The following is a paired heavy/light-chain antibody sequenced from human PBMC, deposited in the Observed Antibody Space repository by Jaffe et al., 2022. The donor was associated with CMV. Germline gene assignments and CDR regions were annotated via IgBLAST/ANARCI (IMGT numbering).Light chain of an antibody. J-gene: IGLJ3*02. CDR2: DVS. V-gene: IGLV2-14*03. Sequence: QSALTQPASVSGSPGQSITISCTGTSSDVGGYNYVSWYQQHPGKAPKLMIYDVSNRPSGVSNRFSGSKSGNTASLTISGLQAEDEADYYCSSYTSSSTLRRVFGGGTKLTVL. CDR3: SSYTSSSTLRRV. CDR1: SSDVGGYNY.
Heavy chain of an antibody. CDR2: ISSSSSYT. J-gene: IGHJ6*03. CDR1: GFTFSDYY. D-gene: IGHD3-9*01. Sequence: QVQLVESGGGLVKPGGSLRLSCAASGFTFSDYYMSWIRQAPGKGLEWVSYISSSSSYTNYADSVKGRFTISRDNAKNSLYLQMNSLRAEDTAVYYCARDAAPILRYFDWLPPMDVWGKGTTVTVSS. V-gene: IGHV3-11*06. CDR3: ARDAAPILRYFDWLPPMDV.